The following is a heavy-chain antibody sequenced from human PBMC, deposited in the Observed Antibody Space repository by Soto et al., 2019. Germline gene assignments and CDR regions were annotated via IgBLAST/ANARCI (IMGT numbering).Heavy chain of an antibody. CDR3: SHRHTRGDIFDY. Sequence: GSGPTLVNPTQTLTLTCTFSAFSLSTSGAGVGWIRQPPGKALEWLALIYWDDDKRYSPSLKSRLSISKDTSKNQVVLTMTNMDPVDTATYYCSHRHTRGDIFDYWAQGALVTVSS. D-gene: IGHD7-27*01. V-gene: IGHV2-5*02. CDR2: IYWDDDK. CDR1: AFSLSTSGAG. J-gene: IGHJ4*02.